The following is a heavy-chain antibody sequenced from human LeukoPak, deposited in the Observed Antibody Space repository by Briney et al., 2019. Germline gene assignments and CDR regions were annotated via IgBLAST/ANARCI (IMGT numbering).Heavy chain of an antibody. CDR3: ARDVHGDYGSGWFDP. D-gene: IGHD4-17*01. V-gene: IGHV1-69*05. CDR2: IMPLFGTA. CDR1: GGTFNNSA. J-gene: IGHJ5*02. Sequence: SVKVSCKTSGGTFNNSAISWVRQAPGQGLEWLGGIMPLFGTAGYAQKFQGRVTITKDESTTTVYLELTSLTSDDTAVYYCARDVHGDYGSGWFDPWGQGTLVSVSS.